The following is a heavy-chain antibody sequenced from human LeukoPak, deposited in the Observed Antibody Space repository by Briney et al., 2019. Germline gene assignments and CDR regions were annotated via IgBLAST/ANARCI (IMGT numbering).Heavy chain of an antibody. CDR1: GGSFSGYY. CDR3: ARRLVRHSRRKNWFDP. CDR2: INHSGST. V-gene: IGHV4-34*01. Sequence: SETLSLTCAVYGGSFSGYYWSWIRQPPGKGLEWIGEINHSGSTNYNPSLKSRVTISVDTSKNQFSLKLSSVTAADTAVYYCARRLVRHSRRKNWFDPWGQGTLVTVSS. D-gene: IGHD3-10*01. J-gene: IGHJ5*02.